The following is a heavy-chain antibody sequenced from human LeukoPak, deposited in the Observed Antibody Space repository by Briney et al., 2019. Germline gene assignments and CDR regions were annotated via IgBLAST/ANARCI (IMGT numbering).Heavy chain of an antibody. CDR2: ISPKSGDS. V-gene: IGHV1-2*02. CDR3: ARDDRSYSTDF. J-gene: IGHJ4*02. Sequence: ASVKVSCKASGYTFTAYQMHWVRRAPGQGLEWMGWISPKSGDSSYAQKFQGRVTMTRDTSISIAYMELSRLRSDDTAVYYCARDDRSYSTDFWGQGTLVTVSS. D-gene: IGHD3-22*01. CDR1: GYTFTAYQ.